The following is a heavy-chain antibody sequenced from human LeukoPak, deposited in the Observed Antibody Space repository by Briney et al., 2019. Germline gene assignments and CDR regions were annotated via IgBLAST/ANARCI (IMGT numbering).Heavy chain of an antibody. V-gene: IGHV3-23*01. J-gene: IGHJ4*02. CDR2: ISGSASST. CDR3: AARALASCGGDCYSYYFDY. D-gene: IGHD2-21*02. Sequence: GGSLRLSCAASGFTFSRYAMCWVRQAPGTGLEWVSAISGSASSTYYADSVKGRFTISRDNSKNTLYLQMNSLRAEDTAVYYCAARALASCGGDCYSYYFDYWGQGTLVTVSS. CDR1: GFTFSRYA.